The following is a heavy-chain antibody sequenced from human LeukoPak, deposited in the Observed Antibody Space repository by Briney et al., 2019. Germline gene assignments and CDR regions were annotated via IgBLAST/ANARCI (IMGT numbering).Heavy chain of an antibody. J-gene: IGHJ4*02. D-gene: IGHD4-23*01. V-gene: IGHV4-59*01. CDR1: GVSFSSYY. Sequence: SETLSLTCTISGVSFSSYYWSWIRQPPGEGLEWIGYIYYSGTTNYNPSLRSRVTISIDTSKNQLSLKLSSVAAADTAVYYCARELRWGNSIDYWGQGTLVTVSS. CDR2: IYYSGTT. CDR3: ARELRWGNSIDY.